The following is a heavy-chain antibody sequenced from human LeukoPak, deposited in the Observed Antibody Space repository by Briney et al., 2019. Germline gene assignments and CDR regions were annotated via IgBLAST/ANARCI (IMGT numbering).Heavy chain of an antibody. CDR3: ARDGGSSPFDY. V-gene: IGHV4-59*12. Sequence: SETLSLTCTVSGGSTSYYYWSWIRQAPGKGLEWIGYIYYSGSTNYNPSLKSRVTISVDTSKNQFSLKLSSVTAADTAVYYCARDGGSSPFDYWGQGTLVTVSS. CDR1: GGSTSYYY. CDR2: IYYSGST. J-gene: IGHJ4*02. D-gene: IGHD1-26*01.